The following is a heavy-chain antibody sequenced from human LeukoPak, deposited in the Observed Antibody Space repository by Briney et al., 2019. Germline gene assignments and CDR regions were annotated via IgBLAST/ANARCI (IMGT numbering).Heavy chain of an antibody. CDR3: ARDGARGYCSSTSCYDFDY. V-gene: IGHV3-21*01. CDR1: GFTFSSYA. CDR2: ISSTSSHI. D-gene: IGHD2-2*01. J-gene: IGHJ4*02. Sequence: PGGSLRLSCAASGFTFSSYAMHWVRQAPGKGLEWVSSISSTSSHIYYADSVKGRFTISRDNAKNSLYLQMNSLRAEDTAVYYCARDGARGYCSSTSCYDFDYWGQGTLVTVSS.